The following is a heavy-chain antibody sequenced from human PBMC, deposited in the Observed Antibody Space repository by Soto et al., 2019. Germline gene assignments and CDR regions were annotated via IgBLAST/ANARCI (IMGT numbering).Heavy chain of an antibody. CDR1: GASFSGAYW. V-gene: IGHV4-4*02. D-gene: IGHD3-16*02. Sequence: PSETLSLTCAVSGASFSGAYWWSWVRQPPGKGLEWIGEIHHTGSTNYNPSLKSRVTISMDKSKNLFSLNVSSVTAADTAVYYCARGYRSGWADYWGQGTQVTVSS. CDR2: IHHTGST. CDR3: ARGYRSGWADY. J-gene: IGHJ4*02.